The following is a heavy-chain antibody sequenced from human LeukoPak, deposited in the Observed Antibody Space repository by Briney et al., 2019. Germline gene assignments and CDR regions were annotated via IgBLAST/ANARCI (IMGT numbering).Heavy chain of an antibody. D-gene: IGHD2-15*01. V-gene: IGHV4-30-4*01. CDR2: IYYSGST. J-gene: IGHJ4*02. CDR1: GGSISSGDYY. Sequence: PSETLSLTCTVSGGSISSGDYYWSWIRQPPGRGLEWIGYIYYSGSTYYNPSLKSRVTISVDTSKNQFSLKLSSVTAADTAVYYCARGLCSGGSCYRRVGYYFDYWGQGTLVTVSS. CDR3: ARGLCSGGSCYRRVGYYFDY.